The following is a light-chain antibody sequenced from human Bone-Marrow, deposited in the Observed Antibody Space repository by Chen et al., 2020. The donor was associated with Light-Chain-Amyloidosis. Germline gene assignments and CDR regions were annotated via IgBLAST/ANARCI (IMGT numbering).Light chain of an antibody. Sequence: QSALTQPPSASGPPGQSVTISCTGPSSDVGGYNYVSWYQQHPGKAPKLMIYEVSKRPSGVPDRFSGSKSGNTASLTVSGLQAEDEADYYCSSYAGSNNEGVFGGGTKLTVL. J-gene: IGLJ3*02. CDR1: SSDVGGYNY. CDR3: SSYAGSNNEGV. V-gene: IGLV2-8*01. CDR2: EVS.